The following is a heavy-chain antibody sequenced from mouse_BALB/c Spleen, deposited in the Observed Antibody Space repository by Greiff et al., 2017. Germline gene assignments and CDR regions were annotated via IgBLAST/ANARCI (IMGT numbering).Heavy chain of an antibody. J-gene: IGHJ4*01. CDR1: GDSITSGY. CDR3: ARYDGYYPPYAMDY. Sequence: EVQLVESGPSLVKPSQTLSLTCSVTGDSITSGYWNWIRKFPGNKLEYMGYISYSGSTYYNPSLKSRISITRDTSKNQYYLQLNSVTTEDTATYYCARYDGYYPPYAMDYWGQGTSVTVSS. CDR2: ISYSGST. D-gene: IGHD2-3*01. V-gene: IGHV3-8*02.